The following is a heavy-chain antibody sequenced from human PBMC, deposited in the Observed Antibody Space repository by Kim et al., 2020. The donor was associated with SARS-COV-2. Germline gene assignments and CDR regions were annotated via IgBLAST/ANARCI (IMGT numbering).Heavy chain of an antibody. V-gene: IGHV3-33*01. CDR2: IWYDGSNK. CDR3: AREWTLDSAPDY. D-gene: IGHD1-26*01. Sequence: GGSLRLSCAASGFTFSSYGMHWVRQAPGKGLEWVAVIWYDGSNKYYADSVKGRFTISRDNSKNTLYLQMNSLRAEDTAVYYCAREWTLDSAPDYWGQGTLVTVSS. J-gene: IGHJ4*02. CDR1: GFTFSSYG.